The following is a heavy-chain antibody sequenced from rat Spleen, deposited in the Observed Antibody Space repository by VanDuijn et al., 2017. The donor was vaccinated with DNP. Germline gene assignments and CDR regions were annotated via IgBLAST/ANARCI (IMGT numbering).Heavy chain of an antibody. Sequence: EVQLVESGGGLVRPGRSLKLSCAASGFTLSDYYMAWVRQAPTKGLEWVASISFDGGNTYYRDSVKGRFTISRDNAKSNLFLQMDSLRSEDTATYYCTTGFYNNHSPRFTYWGQGTLVTVSS. CDR2: ISFDGGNT. V-gene: IGHV5-20*01. D-gene: IGHD1-10*01. J-gene: IGHJ3*01. CDR1: GFTLSDYY. CDR3: TTGFYNNHSPRFTY.